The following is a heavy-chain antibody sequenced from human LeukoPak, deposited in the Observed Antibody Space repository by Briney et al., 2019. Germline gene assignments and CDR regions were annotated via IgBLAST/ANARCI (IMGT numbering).Heavy chain of an antibody. CDR1: GCSISSGGYS. J-gene: IGHJ4*02. D-gene: IGHD5-18*01. V-gene: IGHV4-30-2*01. Sequence: SQTLSLTCAVSGCSISSGGYSWTWIRQPPGKGLEWIGYIYHSGSTYYNPSLKSRVTISVDRSKNQFSLKLSSVTAADTAVYYCARVYSYGSNAFDYWGQGTLVTVSS. CDR2: IYHSGST. CDR3: ARVYSYGSNAFDY.